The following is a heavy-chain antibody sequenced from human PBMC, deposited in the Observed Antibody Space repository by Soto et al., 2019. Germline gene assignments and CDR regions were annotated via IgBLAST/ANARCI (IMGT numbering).Heavy chain of an antibody. J-gene: IGHJ4*02. Sequence: ASVKVSCKASGYTFTGYYMHWARQAPGQGLEWMGWINPNSGGTNYAQKSQGWVTMTRDTSISIAYMELSRLRSDDTAVYYCARDRRYFDWLAPEFDYWGQGTLVTVSS. V-gene: IGHV1-2*04. CDR1: GYTFTGYY. CDR3: ARDRRYFDWLAPEFDY. CDR2: INPNSGGT. D-gene: IGHD3-9*01.